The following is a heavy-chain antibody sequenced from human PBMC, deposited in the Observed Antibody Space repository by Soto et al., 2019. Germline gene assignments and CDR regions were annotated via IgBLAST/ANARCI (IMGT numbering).Heavy chain of an antibody. CDR1: GFTFNNYG. J-gene: IGHJ4*02. Sequence: GGSLRLSCAASGFTFNNYGMHWVRQAPGKGLEWVAVISHDGSNKYYAASVKGRFTVSRDNAKNTVSLQMNTLRAEDTAVYYCAREDSIIIPAVSDFWGQGTLVTVAS. CDR2: ISHDGSNK. CDR3: AREDSIIIPAVSDF. V-gene: IGHV3-33*08. D-gene: IGHD2-2*01.